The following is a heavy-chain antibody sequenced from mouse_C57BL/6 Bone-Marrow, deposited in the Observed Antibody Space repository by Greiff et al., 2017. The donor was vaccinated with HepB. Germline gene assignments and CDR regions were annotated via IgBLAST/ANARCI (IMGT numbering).Heavy chain of an antibody. CDR1: GYTFTSYG. J-gene: IGHJ2*01. V-gene: IGHV1-81*01. D-gene: IGHD3-2*02. CDR2: IYPRSGNT. CDR3: ARRELRPHFDY. Sequence: QVQLKQSGAELARPGASVKLSCKASGYTFTSYGISWVKQRTGQGLEWIGEIYPRSGNTYYNEKFKGKATLTADKSSSTAYMELRSLTSEDSAVYFCARRELRPHFDYWGQGTTLTVSS.